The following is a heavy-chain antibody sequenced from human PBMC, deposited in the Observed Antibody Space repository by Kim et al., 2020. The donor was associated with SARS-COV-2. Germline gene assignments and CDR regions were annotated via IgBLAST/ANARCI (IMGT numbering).Heavy chain of an antibody. CDR3: VSPLVAVVVPAARD. CDR1: GFPFSSYA. CDR2: ISGSGGST. V-gene: IGHV3-23*01. Sequence: GSLRLSCAASGFPFSSYAMSWVRQAPGKGLEWVSAISGSGGSTYYADSVKGRFTISRDNSKNTLYLQMNSLRAEDTAVYYCVSPLVAVVVPAARDWDQGTLVTVSS. J-gene: IGHJ4*02. D-gene: IGHD2-2*01.